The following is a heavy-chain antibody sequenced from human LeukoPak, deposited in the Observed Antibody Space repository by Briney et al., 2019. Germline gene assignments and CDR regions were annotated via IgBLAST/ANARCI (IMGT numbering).Heavy chain of an antibody. J-gene: IGHJ4*02. CDR3: ASPYSGYDYNFDH. D-gene: IGHD5-12*01. CDR2: ISSNGGST. Sequence: GGSLRLSCSASGFTFSSYAMHWVRQAPGKGLEYVSSISSNGGSTCHADSVKGRFTISRDNSKNTLFLQMSSLRTEDTAVYYCASPYSGYDYNFDHWGQGTLVTVSS. V-gene: IGHV3-64D*06. CDR1: GFTFSSYA.